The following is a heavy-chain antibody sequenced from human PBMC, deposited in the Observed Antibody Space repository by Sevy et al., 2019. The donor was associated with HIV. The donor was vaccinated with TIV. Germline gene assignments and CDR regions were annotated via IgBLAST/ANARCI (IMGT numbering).Heavy chain of an antibody. CDR1: GFTFSAYY. V-gene: IGHV3-11*06. Sequence: GGSLRLSCAASGFTFSAYYMTWIRLAPGKGLEWVSYLSSGSTYTNYADSVKGRFTVSRDNAKNSLYLQMNSLRAEDTAVYYCARSRSNYGDYYFDYWGQGTLVTVSS. CDR3: ARSRSNYGDYYFDY. D-gene: IGHD4-17*01. J-gene: IGHJ4*02. CDR2: LSSGSTYT.